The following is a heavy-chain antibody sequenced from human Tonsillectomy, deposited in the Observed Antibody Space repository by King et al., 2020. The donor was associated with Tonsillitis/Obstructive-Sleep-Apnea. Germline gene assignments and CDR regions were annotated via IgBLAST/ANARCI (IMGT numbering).Heavy chain of an antibody. CDR1: GYTFTGCY. V-gene: IGHV1-2*06. CDR2: INPNSGGR. Sequence: VQLVESGAEVKKPGASVKVSCKASGYTFTGCYLHWVRQAPGQGLEWMGRINPNSGGRNYAQKYQGGVTMTRGTSISTAYMELSRLRSDDTAVYYCATSTIFGVVPEAHSGNYYMDVWGKGTTVTVSS. CDR3: ATSTIFGVVPEAHSGNYYMDV. J-gene: IGHJ6*03. D-gene: IGHD3-3*01.